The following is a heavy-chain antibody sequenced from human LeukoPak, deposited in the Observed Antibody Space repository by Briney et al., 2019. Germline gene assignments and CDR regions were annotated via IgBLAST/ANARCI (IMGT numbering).Heavy chain of an antibody. CDR3: ARSRSDLMSYYYYGLDV. D-gene: IGHD1-14*01. Sequence: SETLSLTCTVSGGSISSYYWSWIRQPPGKGLEWIGYIYYSGSTNYNPSLKSRVTISVDTSKNQFSLKLSSVTAADTAVYYCARSRSDLMSYYYYGLDVWGQGTTVTVSS. CDR1: GGSISSYY. J-gene: IGHJ6*02. CDR2: IYYSGST. V-gene: IGHV4-59*01.